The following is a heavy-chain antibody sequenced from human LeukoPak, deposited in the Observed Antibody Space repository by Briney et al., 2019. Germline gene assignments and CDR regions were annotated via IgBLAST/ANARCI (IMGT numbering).Heavy chain of an antibody. V-gene: IGHV3-21*05. D-gene: IGHD2-2*01. CDR3: AKEPYCSSTSCIADYFQR. CDR2: MTSSTSSGYT. CDR1: GFPFSSYN. J-gene: IGHJ1*01. Sequence: GGSLRLTCTASGFPFSSYNMNWVRQAPGKGLEWVAYMTSSTSSGYTKYADSVKGRFTISRDNSKNTLYLQMNSLRAEDTAVYYCAKEPYCSSTSCIADYFQRWGQGTLVTVSS.